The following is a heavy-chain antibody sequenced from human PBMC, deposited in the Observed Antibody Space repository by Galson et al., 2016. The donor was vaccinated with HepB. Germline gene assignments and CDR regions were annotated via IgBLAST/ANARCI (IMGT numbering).Heavy chain of an antibody. Sequence: KVSCKGSGYRFPSYWIGWVRQMPGKGLEWLGIIYPGDSDTRYSPSFQGQVTMSVDKSINTAYLQWNSLKASDTATYYCARRGGDYFSGMDVWGQGTTVIVSS. CDR2: IYPGDSDT. J-gene: IGHJ6*02. CDR3: ARRGGDYFSGMDV. V-gene: IGHV5-51*01. CDR1: GYRFPSYW. D-gene: IGHD2-21*01.